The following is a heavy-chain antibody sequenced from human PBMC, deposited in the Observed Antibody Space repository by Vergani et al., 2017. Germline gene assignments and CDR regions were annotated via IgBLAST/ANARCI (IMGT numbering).Heavy chain of an antibody. Sequence: EVQLVESGGGSVQSGGSLRLSCVASGFSFNTSWMHWVRQVPGKGLMWVARIDEYGNRATYGDFETGRFTISRDNAKNTVFLQMNNLRADDAGVYYCVRTEYCTGIACNTRFDSWVQGALVTVSS. V-gene: IGHV3-74*03. CDR2: IDEYGNRA. D-gene: IGHD2-8*02. J-gene: IGHJ5*01. CDR1: GFSFNTSW. CDR3: VRTEYCTGIACNTRFDS.